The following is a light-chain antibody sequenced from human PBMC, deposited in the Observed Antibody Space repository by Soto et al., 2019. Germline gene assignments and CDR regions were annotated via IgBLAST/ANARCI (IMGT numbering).Light chain of an antibody. CDR2: EGS. V-gene: IGLV2-23*01. J-gene: IGLJ2*01. CDR1: SSDVGSSNL. CDR3: CSYVRSAPVV. Sequence: QSVLTQPASVSGSPGQSITIPCTGTSSDVGSSNLVSWYQQQPGKAPKLIIYEGSKRPSGVSNRFSGSKSGYTASLTISGLQAEDEADYYCCSYVRSAPVVFGGGTKLTVL.